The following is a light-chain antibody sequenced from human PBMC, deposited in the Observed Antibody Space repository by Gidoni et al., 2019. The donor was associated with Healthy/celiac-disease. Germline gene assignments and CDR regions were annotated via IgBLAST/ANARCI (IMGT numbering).Light chain of an antibody. CDR3: QPSYSTPFT. J-gene: IGKJ3*01. V-gene: IGKV1-39*01. CDR2: AAS. CDR1: QSISSY. Sequence: DIQMTQSPSSLSASVGDRVTITCRASQSISSYLNWYQQKPGKAPKLLIYAASSLQSGVPSRFSGSGSGTDFTLTISSLQPEDFATYYCQPSYSTPFTFGPGTQVEIK.